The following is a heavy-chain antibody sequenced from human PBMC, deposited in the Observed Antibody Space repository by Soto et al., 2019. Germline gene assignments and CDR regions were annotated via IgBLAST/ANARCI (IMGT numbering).Heavy chain of an antibody. J-gene: IGHJ5*02. V-gene: IGHV4-34*01. CDR2: INHSEST. CDR1: GGSFSGYY. CDR3: ARGGGWLPRVRWFDP. D-gene: IGHD6-19*01. Sequence: QVQLQQWGAGLLKPSETLSLTCAVYGGSFSGYYWSWIRQPPGKGLEWIGEINHSESTNYNPSLKSRVTISVDTSKNQFSLKLSSVTAADTAVYYCARGGGWLPRVRWFDPWGQGTLVTVSS.